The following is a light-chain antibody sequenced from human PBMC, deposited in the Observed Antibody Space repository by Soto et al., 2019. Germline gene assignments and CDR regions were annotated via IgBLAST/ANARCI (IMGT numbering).Light chain of an antibody. J-gene: IGKJ1*01. V-gene: IGKV3-20*01. CDR3: QYYDTSRT. CDR1: QDVASTY. CDR2: GAS. Sequence: VLTQSPDTLSLSPGERATLSCRASQDVASTYLAWYQQKPGQAPRLLIYGASGRAAGVAERFSGSGSGTQFTLTISRLEPEDFAVYYCQYYDTSRTFAQGTKVDIK.